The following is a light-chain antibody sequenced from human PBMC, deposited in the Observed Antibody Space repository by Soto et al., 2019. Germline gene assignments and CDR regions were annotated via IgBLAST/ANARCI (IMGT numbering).Light chain of an antibody. CDR3: HEYNNWPWT. J-gene: IGKJ1*01. CDR2: GAS. V-gene: IGKV3-15*01. Sequence: PGQSATLSCRASQRVNTNLAWYQQKPGQANRLLIYGASTRATGIPVRFSGSGSETEFTLTIRSLQSEESALYYCHEYNNWPWTVGKGTKVDIK. CDR1: QRVNTN.